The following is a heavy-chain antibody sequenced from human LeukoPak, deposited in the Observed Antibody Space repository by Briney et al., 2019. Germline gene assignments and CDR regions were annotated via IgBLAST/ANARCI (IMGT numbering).Heavy chain of an antibody. J-gene: IGHJ4*02. CDR1: GGSISSSGYY. CDR2: IYYSGST. D-gene: IGHD2-2*01. CDR3: ARGVAVVPATHDYFDY. V-gene: IGHV4-39*01. Sequence: SETLSLTCTVSGGSISSSGYYWGWIRQPPGKGLEWIGSIYYSGSTYYNPSLKSRVTISVDTSKNQFSLKLSSVTAADTAVYYCARGVAVVPATHDYFDYWGQGSLVTVSS.